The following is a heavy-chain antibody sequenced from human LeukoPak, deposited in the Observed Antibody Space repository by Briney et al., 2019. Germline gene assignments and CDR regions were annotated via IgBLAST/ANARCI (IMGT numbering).Heavy chain of an antibody. CDR2: INPNSGGT. J-gene: IGHJ6*03. CDR1: GYTFTGYY. Sequence: ASVKVSCKASGYTFTGYYMHWVRQAPGQGLEWMGWINPNSGGTNYAQKFQGRVTMTRDTSISTAYMELSRLRSDDTAVYYCASGYDSSGPHSDYYYYMDVWGKGTTVTISS. CDR3: ASGYDSSGPHSDYYYYMDV. V-gene: IGHV1-2*02. D-gene: IGHD3-22*01.